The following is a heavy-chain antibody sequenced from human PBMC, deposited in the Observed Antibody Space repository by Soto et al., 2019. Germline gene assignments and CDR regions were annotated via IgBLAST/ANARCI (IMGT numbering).Heavy chain of an antibody. CDR3: ARVREYYDFWSGYYSSYYYYGMDV. D-gene: IGHD3-3*01. CDR2: INPSGGST. J-gene: IGHJ6*02. Sequence: ASVKVSCKASGYTFTSYYMHCVRQAPGQVLEWMGIINPSGGSTSYAQKFQGRVTMTRDTSTSTVYMELSSLRSEDTAVYYCARVREYYDFWSGYYSSYYYYGMDVWGQGTTVTVSS. V-gene: IGHV1-46*01. CDR1: GYTFTSYY.